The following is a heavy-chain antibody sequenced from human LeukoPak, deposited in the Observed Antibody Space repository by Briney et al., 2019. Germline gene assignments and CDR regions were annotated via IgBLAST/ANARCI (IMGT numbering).Heavy chain of an antibody. D-gene: IGHD3-10*01. Sequence: GASVKVSCKASGGTFSSYAISWVRQAPGQGLEWMGRIIPIFGTANYAQKFQGGVTITTDEPTSTAYMELSSLRSEDTAVYYCARGGSGSYFSWLDPWGQGTLVTVSS. J-gene: IGHJ5*02. V-gene: IGHV1-69*05. CDR3: ARGGSGSYFSWLDP. CDR1: GGTFSSYA. CDR2: IIPIFGTA.